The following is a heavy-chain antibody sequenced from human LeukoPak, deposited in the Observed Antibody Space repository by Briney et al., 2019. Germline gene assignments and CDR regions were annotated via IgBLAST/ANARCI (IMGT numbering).Heavy chain of an antibody. CDR1: GFTFSSYA. Sequence: GGSLRLSCAASGFTFSSYAMHWVRQAPGKGLEWVAVISYDGSNKYYADSVKGRFTISRDNSKNTLYLQMSSLRAEDTAVYYCARAMTAADYFDYWGQGTLVTVSS. CDR2: ISYDGSNK. J-gene: IGHJ4*02. CDR3: ARAMTAADYFDY. V-gene: IGHV3-30-3*01.